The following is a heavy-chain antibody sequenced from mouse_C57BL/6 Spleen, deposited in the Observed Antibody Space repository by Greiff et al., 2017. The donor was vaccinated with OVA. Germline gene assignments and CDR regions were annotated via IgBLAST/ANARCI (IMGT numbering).Heavy chain of an antibody. CDR2: IHPNSGST. Sequence: VQLQQPGAELVKPGASVKLSCKASGYTFTSYWMHWVKQRPGQGLEWIGMIHPNSGSTNYNEKFKSKATLTVDKSSSTAYMQLRSLTSEDSAVYYCAREPYSNYLDYWGQGTTLTVSS. J-gene: IGHJ2*01. CDR3: AREPYSNYLDY. CDR1: GYTFTSYW. D-gene: IGHD2-5*01. V-gene: IGHV1-64*01.